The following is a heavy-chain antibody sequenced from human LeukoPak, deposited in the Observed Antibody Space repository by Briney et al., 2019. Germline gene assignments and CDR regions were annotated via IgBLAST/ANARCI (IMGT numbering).Heavy chain of an antibody. J-gene: IGHJ4*02. CDR2: INHSGST. V-gene: IGHV4-34*01. Sequence: PSETLSLTCAVYGGSFSGYYWSWIRQPPGKGLEWIGEINHSGSTNYNPSLKSRVTISVDTSKNQFSLKLSSVTAADTAVYYCARDQLDYGDYPPLLFWGQGTLVTVSS. CDR1: GGSFSGYY. D-gene: IGHD4-17*01. CDR3: ARDQLDYGDYPPLLF.